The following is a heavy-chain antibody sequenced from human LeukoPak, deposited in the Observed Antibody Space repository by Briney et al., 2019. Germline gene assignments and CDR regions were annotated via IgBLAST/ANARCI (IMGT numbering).Heavy chain of an antibody. CDR2: ISYDGSNK. D-gene: IGHD2-21*02. V-gene: IGHV3-30*01. J-gene: IGHJ3*02. CDR3: ARVVVVTASRGGDAFDI. Sequence: GGSLRLSCAASGFTFSSYAMHWVRQAPGKGLEWVAVISYDGSNKYYADSVKGRFTISRDNSKNTLYLQMNSLRAEDTAVYYCARVVVVTASRGGDAFDIWGQGTMVTVSS. CDR1: GFTFSSYA.